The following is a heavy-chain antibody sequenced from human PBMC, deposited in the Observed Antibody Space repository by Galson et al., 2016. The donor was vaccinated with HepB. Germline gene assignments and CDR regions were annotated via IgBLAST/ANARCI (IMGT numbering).Heavy chain of an antibody. J-gene: IGHJ4*02. CDR2: IIPIFGTA. Sequence: SVKVSCKASGGTFSSYAISWVRQAPGQGLGWMGGIIPIFGTANYAQKFQGRVTITADESTSTAYMELSSLRSEDTAVYYCARDNSAAAGRMFDYWGQGTLVTVSS. D-gene: IGHD6-13*01. CDR1: GGTFSSYA. V-gene: IGHV1-69*13. CDR3: ARDNSAAAGRMFDY.